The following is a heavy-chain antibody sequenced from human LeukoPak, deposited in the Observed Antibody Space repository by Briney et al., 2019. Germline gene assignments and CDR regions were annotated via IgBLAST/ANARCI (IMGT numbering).Heavy chain of an antibody. D-gene: IGHD2-8*02. J-gene: IGHJ4*02. CDR1: GFTFSNFW. V-gene: IGHV3-74*01. CDR2: INSDGSDT. CDR3: VGGYDPHY. Sequence: GGSLRLSCAASGFTFSNFWMHWVRQAPGKGLVWVSRINSDGSDTSYADSVKGRLTISRDNAKNTLYLQMNSLRAEDTAIYYCVGGYDPHYWGQGTLVTVSS.